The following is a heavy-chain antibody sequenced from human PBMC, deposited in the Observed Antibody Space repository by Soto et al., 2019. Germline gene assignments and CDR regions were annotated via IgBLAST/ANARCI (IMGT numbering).Heavy chain of an antibody. D-gene: IGHD2-2*01. Sequence: QVQLVQSGAEVKRPGASVKVSCKASGYTFTYYAMHWVRQAPGQRLEWMGWINGGNGNTKYSQKFQGRVTITRDTSASTAYMELSSLRGEDTAVYYCARDGPVSYYYYGMDVWGQGTTVTVSS. CDR3: ARDGPVSYYYYGMDV. CDR1: GYTFTYYA. V-gene: IGHV1-3*01. J-gene: IGHJ6*02. CDR2: INGGNGNT.